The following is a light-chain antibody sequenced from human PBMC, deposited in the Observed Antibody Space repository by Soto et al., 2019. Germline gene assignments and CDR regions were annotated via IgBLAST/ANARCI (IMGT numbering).Light chain of an antibody. CDR2: TTN. CDR3: ATWDDVLSGPFV. J-gene: IGLJ1*01. CDR1: NSNIGSDI. V-gene: IGLV1-44*01. Sequence: QSVLTQPPSESGTPGQRATISCCGSNSNIGSDIVNCYQLLPGAAPEVLINTTNQRPSGVPERFSGSKSGTSASLAISGLQSEDQANSSCATWDDVLSGPFVFGTGTKVTV.